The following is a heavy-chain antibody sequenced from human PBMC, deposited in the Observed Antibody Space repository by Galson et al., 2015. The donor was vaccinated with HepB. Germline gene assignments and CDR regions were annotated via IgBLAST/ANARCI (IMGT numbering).Heavy chain of an antibody. CDR1: GGTFSSYA. Sequence: SVKVSCKASGGTFSSYAFSWVRQAPGQGLAWMGGIIPTIGTPHYAQRFQDRVTITADKSTSTAYMELSSLRSEDTAVYYCARGPPYNYDSSGHLLYYFDYWGQGTLVTVSS. CDR3: ARGPPYNYDSSGHLLYYFDY. J-gene: IGHJ4*02. CDR2: IIPTIGTP. V-gene: IGHV1-69*06. D-gene: IGHD3-22*01.